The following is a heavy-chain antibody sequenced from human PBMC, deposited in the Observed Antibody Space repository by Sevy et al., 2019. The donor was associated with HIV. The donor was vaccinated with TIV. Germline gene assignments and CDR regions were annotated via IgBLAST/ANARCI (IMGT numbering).Heavy chain of an antibody. J-gene: IGHJ4*02. CDR3: ASGYIDSTCYPFDY. D-gene: IGHD3-22*01. CDR2: ISSSSTYI. V-gene: IGHV3-21*01. CDR1: GFTFSIYT. Sequence: GGSLRLSCAASGFTFSIYTMNWVRQAPGKGLEWVSSISSSSTYIYYADSVRGRFTISRDNAKNSLYLQMHSLRAEDTAVYYCASGYIDSTCYPFDYWGQGTLVTVSS.